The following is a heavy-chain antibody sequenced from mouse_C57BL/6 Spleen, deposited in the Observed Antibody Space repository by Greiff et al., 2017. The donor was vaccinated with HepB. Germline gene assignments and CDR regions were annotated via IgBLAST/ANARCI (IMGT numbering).Heavy chain of an antibody. D-gene: IGHD2-3*01. J-gene: IGHJ3*01. CDR2: INPSSGYT. CDR3: ARLDDFAY. CDR1: GYTFTSYT. Sequence: VQVVESGAELARPGASVKMSCKASGYTFTSYTMHWVKQRPGQGLEWIGYINPSSGYTKYNQKFKDKATLTADKSSSTAYMQLSSLTSEDSAVYYCARLDDFAYWGQGTLVTVSA. V-gene: IGHV1-4*01.